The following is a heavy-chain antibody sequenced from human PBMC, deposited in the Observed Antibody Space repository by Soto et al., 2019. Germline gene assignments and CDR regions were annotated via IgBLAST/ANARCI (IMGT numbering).Heavy chain of an antibody. CDR2: IYYSGST. V-gene: IGHV4-59*08. CDR3: ARRGSSSWYGCFDP. Sequence: QVQLQVSGPGLVKPTENLSLTCTVSGGSISSYYWSWIRQPPGKGLEWIGYIYYSGSTNYNPSLKSRVTISVDTSKNQFSLKLSSVTAADTAVYYCARRGSSSWYGCFDPWGQGTLVTVSS. D-gene: IGHD6-13*01. CDR1: GGSISSYY. J-gene: IGHJ5*02.